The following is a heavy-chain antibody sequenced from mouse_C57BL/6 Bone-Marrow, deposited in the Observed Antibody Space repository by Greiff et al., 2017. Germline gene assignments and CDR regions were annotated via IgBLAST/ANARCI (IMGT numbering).Heavy chain of an antibody. CDR3: ARHGDGNSAWFAY. CDR1: GFSLTSYG. D-gene: IGHD2-1*01. CDR2: IWSDGST. V-gene: IGHV2-6-1*01. J-gene: IGHJ3*01. Sequence: VQLKESGPGLVAPSQSLSITCTVSGFSLTSYGVHWVRQPPGKGLEWLVVIWSDGSTTYNSALKSRLSISKDNSKSQVFLKMNSLQTDDTAMYYCARHGDGNSAWFAYWGQGTLVTVSA.